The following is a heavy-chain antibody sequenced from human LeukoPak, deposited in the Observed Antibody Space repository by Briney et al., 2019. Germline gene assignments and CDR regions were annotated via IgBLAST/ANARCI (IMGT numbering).Heavy chain of an antibody. CDR2: IPYDGSNK. V-gene: IGHV3-30*18. CDR1: GFTFSSYG. J-gene: IGHJ6*03. CDR3: AKDFQYYYCMDV. Sequence: HPGGSLRLSCAASGFTFSSYGMHWVRQAPGKGLEWVAVIPYDGSNKYYADSVKGRFTISRDNSKNTLYLQMNSLRAEDTAVYYCAKDFQYYYCMDVWGKGTTVTVSS.